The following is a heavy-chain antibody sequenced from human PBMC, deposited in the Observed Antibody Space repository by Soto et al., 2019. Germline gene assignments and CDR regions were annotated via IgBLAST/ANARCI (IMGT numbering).Heavy chain of an antibody. CDR2: IYHSGST. D-gene: IGHD4-17*01. V-gene: IGHV4-30-2*01. CDR1: GGSISSGGYS. Sequence: PSETLSLTCAVSGGSISSGGYSWSWIRQPPGKGLEWIGYIYHSGSTYYNPSLKSRVTISVDRSKNQFSLKLSSVTAADTAVYYCARGNYGDYYFDYWGQGTLVTVSS. J-gene: IGHJ4*02. CDR3: ARGNYGDYYFDY.